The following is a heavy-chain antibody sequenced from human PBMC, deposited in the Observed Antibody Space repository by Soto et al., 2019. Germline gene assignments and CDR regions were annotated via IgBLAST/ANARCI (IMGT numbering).Heavy chain of an antibody. D-gene: IGHD5-18*01. V-gene: IGHV4-59*01. CDR3: AREDTRWFDP. CDR2: VYYTGST. CDR1: DVSITNYY. Sequence: SETLSLTCTVSDVSITNYYWSWIRQPPGRGLEWLGYVYYTGSTSYNPSLKSRVAMSVDTSKKQISLKLTSVTAADTAVYYCAREDTRWFDPWGQGTLVTVSS. J-gene: IGHJ5*02.